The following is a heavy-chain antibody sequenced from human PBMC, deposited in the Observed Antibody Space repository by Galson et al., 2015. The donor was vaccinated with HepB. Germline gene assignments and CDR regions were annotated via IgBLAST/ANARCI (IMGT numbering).Heavy chain of an antibody. J-gene: IGHJ3*02. Sequence: SLRLSCAASGFTFSSYGMHWVRQAPGKGLEWVAVISYDGSNKYYADSVKGRFTISRDNSKNTLYLQMNSLRAEDTAVYYCFGIGDGYNLGGPTHDAFDIWGQGTMVTVSS. CDR2: ISYDGSNK. CDR1: GFTFSSYG. V-gene: IGHV3-30*03. CDR3: FGIGDGYNLGGPTHDAFDI. D-gene: IGHD5-24*01.